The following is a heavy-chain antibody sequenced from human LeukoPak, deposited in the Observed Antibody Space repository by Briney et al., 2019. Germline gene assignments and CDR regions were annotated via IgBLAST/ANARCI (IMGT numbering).Heavy chain of an antibody. D-gene: IGHD6-13*01. J-gene: IGHJ4*02. Sequence: GGSLRLSCAASGFTFSKYWMTWVRQAPGKGLEWVANIKYDGSEKYYVDSVKGRFTISRDNAKKSLYLQMNSLRAEDTAMYYCAWDIEASGLFFDYWGQGTLVTVSS. CDR1: GFTFSKYW. V-gene: IGHV3-7*01. CDR2: IKYDGSEK. CDR3: AWDIEASGLFFDY.